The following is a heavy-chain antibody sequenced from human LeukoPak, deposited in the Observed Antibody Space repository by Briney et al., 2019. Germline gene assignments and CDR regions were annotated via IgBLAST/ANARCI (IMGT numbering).Heavy chain of an antibody. Sequence: PSETLSLTCTVSGGSISSYYWSGIRQPPGKGLEWMGYIYYSGSTNYNPSLKSRVTISVDTSKNQFSLKLSSVTAADTAVYYCAREAVRGLYYGMDVWGQGTTVTVSS. J-gene: IGHJ6*02. CDR1: GGSISSYY. CDR3: AREAVRGLYYGMDV. CDR2: IYYSGST. V-gene: IGHV4-59*01. D-gene: IGHD3-10*01.